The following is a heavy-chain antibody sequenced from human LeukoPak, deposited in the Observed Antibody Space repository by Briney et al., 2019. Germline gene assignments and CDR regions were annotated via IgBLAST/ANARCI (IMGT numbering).Heavy chain of an antibody. V-gene: IGHV3-30-3*01. CDR2: ILKDGSNA. CDR3: ARDFHYFFDY. CDR1: AFPFDNFP. D-gene: IGHD2/OR15-2a*01. Sequence: GGSLRLSCTASAFPFDNFPMPWARQPPGKGLDWVAIILKDGSNAFYADCVQGRFTISRDNSVNTLILKMCSLRAEVSGIYYGARDFHYFFDYCGQGTLVTVSS. J-gene: IGHJ4*02.